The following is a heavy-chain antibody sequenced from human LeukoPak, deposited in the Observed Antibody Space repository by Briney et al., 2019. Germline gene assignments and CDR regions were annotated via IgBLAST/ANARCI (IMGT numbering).Heavy chain of an antibody. Sequence: SETLTLTCTVSGGSISNNYWSWIRQPPGKGLEWIGYIYYSGSTNYNPSLKSRITISEDTSKNQFSLKLSSVTAADTAVYYCARGGGNYYFGLDVWGQGTTVTVSS. V-gene: IGHV4-59*01. D-gene: IGHD3-16*01. CDR3: ARGGGNYYFGLDV. CDR2: IYYSGST. CDR1: GGSISNNY. J-gene: IGHJ6*02.